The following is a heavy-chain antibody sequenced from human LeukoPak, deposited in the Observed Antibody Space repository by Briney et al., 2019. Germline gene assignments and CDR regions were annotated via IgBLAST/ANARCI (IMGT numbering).Heavy chain of an antibody. CDR1: DDSISDYY. CDR2: IYYSGST. V-gene: IGHV4-59*08. Sequence: SETLSLTCTVSDDSISDYYRGWIRQPPGKGLEWIGYIYYSGSTNYNPSLKSRVTISVDTSKNQFSLKLSSVTAADTAVYYCASGTSWPYFDYWGQGTLVTVSS. J-gene: IGHJ4*02. D-gene: IGHD2-2*01. CDR3: ASGTSWPYFDY.